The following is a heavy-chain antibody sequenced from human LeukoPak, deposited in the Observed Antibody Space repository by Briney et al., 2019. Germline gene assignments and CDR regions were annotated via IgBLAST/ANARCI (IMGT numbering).Heavy chain of an antibody. Sequence: GGSLRLSCAAPGFTFSSYWMSWVRQAPGKGLEWVSTISGSGASTYYADSVKGRFTISRDNSKNTLYLQMNSLRAEDTAVYYCAKVDRSIVGPTKNFDYWGQGTLVTVSS. V-gene: IGHV3-23*01. D-gene: IGHD1-26*01. J-gene: IGHJ4*02. CDR3: AKVDRSIVGPTKNFDY. CDR2: ISGSGAST. CDR1: GFTFSSYW.